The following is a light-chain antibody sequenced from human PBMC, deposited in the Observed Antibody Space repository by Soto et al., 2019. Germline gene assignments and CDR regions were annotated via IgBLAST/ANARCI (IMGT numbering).Light chain of an antibody. CDR2: DAS. CDR1: QSVPSNY. V-gene: IGKV3-20*01. Sequence: EIVLTQSPCTLYLSPGERVTFSCRGSQSVPSNYLAWYQQKPGQSPRLLIYDASNRATGIPDRFSGSGSGTDFTLTISRLEPEDLAMYYCQQYHTSPLMFGQGTDVDIK. J-gene: IGKJ1*01. CDR3: QQYHTSPLM.